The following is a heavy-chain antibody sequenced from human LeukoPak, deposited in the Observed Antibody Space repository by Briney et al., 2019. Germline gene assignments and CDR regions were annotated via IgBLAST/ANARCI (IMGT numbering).Heavy chain of an antibody. CDR1: GGTFSSYA. CDR2: IIPIFGTA. J-gene: IGHJ4*02. CDR3: ASYYYGSGSYYKRGYYFDY. D-gene: IGHD3-10*01. Sequence: SVKVSCKASGGTFSSYAISWVRQAPGQGLEWMGRIIPIFGTANYAQKFQGRVTITTDESTSTAYMELSSLRSEDTAVYYCASYYYGSGSYYKRGYYFDYWGQGTLVTVSS. V-gene: IGHV1-69*05.